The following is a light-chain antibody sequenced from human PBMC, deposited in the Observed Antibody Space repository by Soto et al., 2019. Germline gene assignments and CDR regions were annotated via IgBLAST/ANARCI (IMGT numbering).Light chain of an antibody. V-gene: IGKV3-15*01. CDR2: GAS. CDR3: QPYNHWSQT. Sequence: EIVMTQSPATLYVSPGERATLSCRASQSVSSNLAWYQQKPGQAPRLLIYGASTRASGIPARFSGSGSGTEFTLTVRSLQSEDFGVYYCQPYNHWSQTFGQGTKGEFK. J-gene: IGKJ1*01. CDR1: QSVSSN.